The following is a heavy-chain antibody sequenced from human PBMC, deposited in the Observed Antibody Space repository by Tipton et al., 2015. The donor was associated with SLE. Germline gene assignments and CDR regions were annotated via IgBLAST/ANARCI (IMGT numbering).Heavy chain of an antibody. CDR3: ARGRLVVITEEAFDI. D-gene: IGHD3-22*01. Sequence: TLSLTCTVSGGSISSSRYFWGWIRQPPGKGLEWIGNIYYSGSTYYNPSLKSRVTISVDTSKNQFSLKLSSVTAADTAVYYCARGRLVVITEEAFDIWGQGAMVTVSS. J-gene: IGHJ3*02. V-gene: IGHV4-39*07. CDR1: GGSISSSRYF. CDR2: IYYSGST.